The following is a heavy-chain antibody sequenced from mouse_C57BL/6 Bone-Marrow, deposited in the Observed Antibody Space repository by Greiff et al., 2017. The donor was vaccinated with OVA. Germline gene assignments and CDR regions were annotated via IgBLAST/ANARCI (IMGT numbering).Heavy chain of an antibody. D-gene: IGHD4-1*01. CDR1: GYTFTSYW. CDR3: AIGGELGREGYWYFDV. J-gene: IGHJ1*03. V-gene: IGHV1-74*01. Sequence: QVQLQQPGAELVKPGASVKVSCKASGYTFTSYWMHWVKQRPGQGLEWIGRIHPSDSDTNYNQKFKGKATLTVDKSSSTAYMQLSSLTSEDSAVYYCAIGGELGREGYWYFDVWGTGTTVTVSS. CDR2: IHPSDSDT.